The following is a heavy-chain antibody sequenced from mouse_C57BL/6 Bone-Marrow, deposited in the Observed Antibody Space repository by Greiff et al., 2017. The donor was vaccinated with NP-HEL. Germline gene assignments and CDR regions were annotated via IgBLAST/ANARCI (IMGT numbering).Heavy chain of an antibody. J-gene: IGHJ2*01. CDR1: GYAFSSYW. V-gene: IGHV1-80*01. CDR2: IYPGDGDT. CDR3: ARYYGSSYYFDY. D-gene: IGHD1-1*01. Sequence: VQLQESGAELVKPGASVKISCKASGYAFSSYWMNWVKQRPGKGLEWIGQIYPGDGDTNYNGKFKGKATLTADKSSSTAYMQLSSLTSEDSTVYFCARYYGSSYYFDYWGQGTTLTVSS.